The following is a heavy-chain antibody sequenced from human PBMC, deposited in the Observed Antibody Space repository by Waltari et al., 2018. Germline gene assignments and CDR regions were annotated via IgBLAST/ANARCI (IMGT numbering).Heavy chain of an antibody. Sequence: QVQLQESGPGLAKPSQTLSLVCPVSGGSITSTGYYWSWIRQPPGKGLEWIGYIYYGGATNYSPSLMSRVTISVDTAKNQFSLKLTSVTAADTAVYYCTRDRVVPADEPDYYGLDVWGQGTTVTVSS. CDR2: IYYGGAT. CDR3: TRDRVVPADEPDYYGLDV. CDR1: GGSITSTGYY. D-gene: IGHD2-2*01. J-gene: IGHJ6*02. V-gene: IGHV4-61*08.